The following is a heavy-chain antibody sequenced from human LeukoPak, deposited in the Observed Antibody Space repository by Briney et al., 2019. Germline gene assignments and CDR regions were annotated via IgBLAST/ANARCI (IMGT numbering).Heavy chain of an antibody. D-gene: IGHD3-3*01. CDR1: GGSISSGY. V-gene: IGHV4-59*08. CDR2: VYYTGST. Sequence: SETLSLTCTVSGGSISSGYWNWIRQPPGKGLEWIGNVYYTGSTIYSPSLDSRVTISIDTSKTQFSLRLTSVTAADTGVYYCATRTTYYDLSWYYYYIGVWGKGTTVTVSS. CDR3: ATRTTYYDLSWYYYYIGV. J-gene: IGHJ6*03.